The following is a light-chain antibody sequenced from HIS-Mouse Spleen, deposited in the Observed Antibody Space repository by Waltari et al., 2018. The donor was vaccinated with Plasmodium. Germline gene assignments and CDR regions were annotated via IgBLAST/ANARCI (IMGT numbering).Light chain of an antibody. CDR2: DVS. J-gene: IGLJ2*01. CDR3: SSYTSSSTLV. V-gene: IGLV2-14*03. Sequence: QSALTQPASVSGSPGQSITISCTGTSSDVGGYNYVSWYQQHPGKAPKLMIYDVSNRPSGGSNRVSCSKSGNTASLTISGLQAEDEADYYCSSYTSSSTLVFGGGTKLTVL. CDR1: SSDVGGYNY.